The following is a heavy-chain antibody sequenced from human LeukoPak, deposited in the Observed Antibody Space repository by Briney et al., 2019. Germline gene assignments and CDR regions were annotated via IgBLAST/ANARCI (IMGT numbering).Heavy chain of an antibody. CDR3: ASGTSGYAYEDYFDY. J-gene: IGHJ4*02. CDR1: GGSFSGYY. CDR2: INHSGST. D-gene: IGHD5-12*01. V-gene: IGHV4-34*01. Sequence: SETLSLTCAVYGGSFSGYYWSWIRQPPGKGLEWIGEINHSGSTIYSPSLKSRVTISLDTSKNQFSLKLSSVTAADTAVYYCASGTSGYAYEDYFDYWGQGTLVTVSS.